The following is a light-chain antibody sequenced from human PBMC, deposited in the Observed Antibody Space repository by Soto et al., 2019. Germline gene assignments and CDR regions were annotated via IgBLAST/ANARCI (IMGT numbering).Light chain of an antibody. CDR3: QQYGSSPET. V-gene: IGKV3-20*01. CDR2: GAS. CDR1: QSVSFTY. J-gene: IGKJ1*01. Sequence: EIVLTQSPGTLSLSPGERATLSCRASQSVSFTYLAWYQQKPGQPPRLLIYGASSRATGIPDRFSGSGSGTDFTLPISRLEPEDFAVYYCQQYGSSPETFGQGTKVEIK.